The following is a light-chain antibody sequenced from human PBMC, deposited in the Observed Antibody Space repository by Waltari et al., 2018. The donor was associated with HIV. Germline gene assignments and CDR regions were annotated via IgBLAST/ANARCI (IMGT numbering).Light chain of an antibody. J-gene: IGLJ3*02. Sequence: QSALTQSASVSGSPGQSITISCTGTSSDVGSYNLVSWSQPHPGKAPKVMIYEVSKRPSGVASRFSGSKSGNTASLTISGLQAEDEADYYCCSYAGSSTFWVFGGGTKLTVL. CDR1: SSDVGSYNL. V-gene: IGLV2-23*02. CDR2: EVS. CDR3: CSYAGSSTFWV.